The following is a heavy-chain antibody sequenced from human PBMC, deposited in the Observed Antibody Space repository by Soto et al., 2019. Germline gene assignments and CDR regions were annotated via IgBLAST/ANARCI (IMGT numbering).Heavy chain of an antibody. CDR3: VKGGYKSGWPPFDH. Sequence: QVKLVEFGGAVVQSGRSLRLSCTASSFRFSAYGMHWVRQAPGKGLEWVALISDDGKTQFFTESVEGRFTISRDNSRNTVYLQMNRLGPEDSAVYYCVKGGYKSGWPPFDHWGHGTRVTVSS. CDR1: SFRFSAYG. V-gene: IGHV3-30*18. D-gene: IGHD6-19*01. CDR2: ISDDGKTQ. J-gene: IGHJ4*01.